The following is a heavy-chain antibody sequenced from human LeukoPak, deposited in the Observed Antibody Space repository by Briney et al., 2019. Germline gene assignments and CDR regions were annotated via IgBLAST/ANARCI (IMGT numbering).Heavy chain of an antibody. V-gene: IGHV4-39*01. CDR3: ARPPYYDSSGYGAFDI. D-gene: IGHD3-22*01. J-gene: IGHJ3*02. CDR1: GGFISSYY. CDR2: IYYSGST. Sequence: SGTLSLTCTVSGGFISSYYWSWIRQPPGKGLEWIGSIYYSGSTYYNPSLKSRVTISVDTSKNQFSLKLSSVTAADTAVYYCARPPYYDSSGYGAFDIWGQGTMVTVSS.